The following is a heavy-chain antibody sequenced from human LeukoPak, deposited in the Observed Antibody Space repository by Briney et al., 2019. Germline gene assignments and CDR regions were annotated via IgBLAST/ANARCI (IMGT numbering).Heavy chain of an antibody. CDR2: INHSGST. V-gene: IGHV4-34*01. Sequence: SETLSLTCAVYGGSFSGYYWSWIRQPPGKGLGWIGEINHSGSTNYNPSLKSRVTISVDTSKNQFSLKLSSVTAADTAVYYCASPVVPAAIWGQGTLVTVSS. CDR1: GGSFSGYY. D-gene: IGHD2-2*01. CDR3: ASPVVPAAI. J-gene: IGHJ4*02.